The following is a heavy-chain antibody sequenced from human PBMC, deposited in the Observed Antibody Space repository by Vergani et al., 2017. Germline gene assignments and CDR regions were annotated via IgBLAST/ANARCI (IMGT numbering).Heavy chain of an antibody. V-gene: IGHV5-10-1*03. CDR2: IDPSDSYT. D-gene: IGHD3-10*01. J-gene: IGHJ4*02. CDR1: GYSFTSYW. Sequence: EVQLVQSGAEVKKPGESLRISCKGSGYSFTSYWISWVRQMPGKGLEWMGRIDPSDSYTNYSPSFQGHVTISADKSSSTAYLQWSSLKASDTAMYYCARHRGLLWFGELLQPQNDYWGQGTLVTVSS. CDR3: ARHRGLLWFGELLQPQNDY.